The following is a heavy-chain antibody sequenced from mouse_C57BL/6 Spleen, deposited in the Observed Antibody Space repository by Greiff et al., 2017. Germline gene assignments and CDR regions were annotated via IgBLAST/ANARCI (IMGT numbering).Heavy chain of an antibody. CDR2: IYPGSGST. CDR1: GYTFTSYW. D-gene: IGHD2-10*02. V-gene: IGHV1-55*01. J-gene: IGHJ2*01. Sequence: VQLQQPGAELVKPGASVKMSCKASGYTFTSYWITWVKQRPGQGLEWIGDIYPGSGSTNYNEKFKSKATLTVDTSSSTAYMQLSSLTSEDSAVYYSARGYGNSVHDFDYWGQGTTLTVSS. CDR3: ARGYGNSVHDFDY.